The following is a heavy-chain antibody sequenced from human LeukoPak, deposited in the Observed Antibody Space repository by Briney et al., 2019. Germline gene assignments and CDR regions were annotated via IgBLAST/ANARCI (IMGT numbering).Heavy chain of an antibody. CDR1: GGSISSYY. D-gene: IGHD6-13*01. V-gene: IGHV4-59*12. Sequence: SETLSLTCTVSGGSISSYYWSWIRQPPGKGLEWIGYIYYSGSTNYNPSLKSRVTMSVDTSKNQFSLKLSSVTAADTAVYYCAREQSAWSSSWNDYWGQGTLVTVSS. CDR3: AREQSAWSSSWNDY. J-gene: IGHJ4*02. CDR2: IYYSGST.